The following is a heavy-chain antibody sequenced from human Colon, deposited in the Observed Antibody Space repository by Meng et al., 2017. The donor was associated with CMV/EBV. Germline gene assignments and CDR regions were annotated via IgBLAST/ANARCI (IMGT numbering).Heavy chain of an antibody. Sequence: QVPLLEYCAGRVGRGDSVKVSCKASGYTFTGYLIPWVRQAPGQGLEWMGWINPYSGDTIYAQKFEVGVTMTRDASITTAYLELSSLKSDDTAVYYCGTFGGDFDYWGQGTLVTVSS. CDR1: GYTFTGYL. J-gene: IGHJ4*02. CDR2: INPYSGDT. CDR3: GTFGGDFDY. D-gene: IGHD3-3*01. V-gene: IGHV1-2*02.